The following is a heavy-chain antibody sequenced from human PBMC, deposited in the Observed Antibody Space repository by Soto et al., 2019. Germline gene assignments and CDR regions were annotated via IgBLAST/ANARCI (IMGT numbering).Heavy chain of an antibody. J-gene: IGHJ4*02. Sequence: PGGSLRLSCAASGVTFSSYGMHWVRQAPGKGLEWVAVIWYDGSNKYYADSVKGRFTISRDNSKNTLYLQMNSLRAEDTAVYYCARDQNSNYDPDYYDYWGQGTLVTVSS. V-gene: IGHV3-33*01. CDR1: GVTFSSYG. CDR2: IWYDGSNK. CDR3: ARDQNSNYDPDYYDY. D-gene: IGHD4-4*01.